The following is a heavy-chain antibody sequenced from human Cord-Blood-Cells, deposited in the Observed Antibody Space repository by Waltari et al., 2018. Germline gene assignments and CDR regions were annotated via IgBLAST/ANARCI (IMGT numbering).Heavy chain of an antibody. CDR2: IYYSGST. CDR3: ARHVGGSSTSCYDY. V-gene: IGHV4-59*08. J-gene: IGHJ4*02. Sequence: QVQLQESGPGLVKPSETLSLTCTVSGGSISSYYWSWIRQPPGKGLEWIGYIYYSGSTNYNPPLKSRVTISVDTSKNQFSLKLSSVTAADTAVYYCARHVGGSSTSCYDYWGQGTLVTVSS. D-gene: IGHD2-2*01. CDR1: GGSISSYY.